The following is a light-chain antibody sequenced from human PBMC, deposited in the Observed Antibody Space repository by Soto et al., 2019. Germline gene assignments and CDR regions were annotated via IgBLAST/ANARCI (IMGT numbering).Light chain of an antibody. CDR1: QSVSSN. J-gene: IGKJ4*01. CDR3: QQYNNWPLT. V-gene: IGKV3D-15*01. Sequence: EIVMTQSPATMSVSPGQRATLSCRASQSVSSNLAWYQQKPGQAPRLLSYGASTRATGIQARFSGSGAGTEFTLTISSLQSEDFAVSYCQQYNNWPLTFGGGTKVEIK. CDR2: GAS.